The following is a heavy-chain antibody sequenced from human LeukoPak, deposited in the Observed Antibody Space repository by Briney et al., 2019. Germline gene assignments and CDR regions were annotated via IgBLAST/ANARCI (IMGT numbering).Heavy chain of an antibody. V-gene: IGHV4-31*03. CDR1: GGSISSGGYY. D-gene: IGHD3-22*01. Sequence: SETLSLTCTVSGGSISSGGYYWSWIRQHPGKGLEWIGYICYSGSTYYNPSLKSRVTISVDTSKNQFSLKLSSVTAADTAVYYCARGNDSSDYYWDWGQGTLVTVSS. J-gene: IGHJ4*02. CDR2: ICYSGST. CDR3: ARGNDSSDYYWD.